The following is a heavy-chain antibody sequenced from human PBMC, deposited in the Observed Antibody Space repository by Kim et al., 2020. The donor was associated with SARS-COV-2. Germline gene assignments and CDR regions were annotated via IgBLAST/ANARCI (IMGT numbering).Heavy chain of an antibody. CDR1: GYTFTSYD. J-gene: IGHJ6*02. CDR2: MNPNSGNT. D-gene: IGHD2-21*01. CDR3: ARGSRITIVVVIAPYYYYGMDV. V-gene: IGHV1-8*01. Sequence: ASVKVSCKASGYTFTSYDINWVRQATGQGLEWMGWMNPNSGNTGYAQKFQGRVTMTRNTSISTAYMELSSLRSEDTAVYYCARGSRITIVVVIAPYYYYGMDVWGQGTTVTVSS.